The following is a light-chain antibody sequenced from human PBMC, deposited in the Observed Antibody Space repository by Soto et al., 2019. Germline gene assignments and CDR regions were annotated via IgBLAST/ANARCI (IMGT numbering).Light chain of an antibody. V-gene: IGKV3-20*01. CDR2: GGS. Sequence: EIVLTQSTGTLSLSPGERATLSCRASHSVSSSYLAWYQQKPGQAPRLLIYGGSSRATGIPDRFSGSGSGTDFTLTISRLEPEDFAVYYCQQYGSSPPWTFGQGTKVDIK. CDR1: HSVSSSY. CDR3: QQYGSSPPWT. J-gene: IGKJ1*01.